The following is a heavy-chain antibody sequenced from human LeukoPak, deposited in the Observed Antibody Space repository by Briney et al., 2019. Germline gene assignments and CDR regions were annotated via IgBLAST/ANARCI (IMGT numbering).Heavy chain of an antibody. D-gene: IGHD6-19*01. CDR2: INHSGST. V-gene: IGHV4-34*01. J-gene: IGHJ4*02. CDR3: ARTGSGMLNNWVDY. CDR1: GGSFSGYY. Sequence: SETLSLTCAVYGGSFSGYYWGWIRQPPGKGLEWIGEINHSGSTNYNPSLKSRVTISVDTSKNQFSLKLSSVTAADTAVYYCARTGSGMLNNWVDYWGQGTLVTVSS.